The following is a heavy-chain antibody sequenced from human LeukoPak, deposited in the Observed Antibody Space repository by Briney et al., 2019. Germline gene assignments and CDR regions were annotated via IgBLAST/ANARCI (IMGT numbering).Heavy chain of an antibody. V-gene: IGHV3-74*03. CDR2: INNDGSDT. J-gene: IGHJ4*02. Sequence: GGSLRLSCAASGFTFSTFWMHWVRQAPGKGLMWVSQINNDGSDTKYADSVKGRFTISRDNAKNTLYLQMNSLRAEDTAVYYCARDPLLWELPSDYWGQGTLVTVFS. CDR3: ARDPLLWELPSDY. D-gene: IGHD1-26*01. CDR1: GFTFSTFW.